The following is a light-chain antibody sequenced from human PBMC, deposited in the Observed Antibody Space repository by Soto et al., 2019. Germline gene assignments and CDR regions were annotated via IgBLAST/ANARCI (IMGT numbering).Light chain of an antibody. Sequence: QSALTQPASVSGSPGQSITISCTGTSSDVGGYNYVSWYQQHPGKAPKLMIYDVSNRPSGVSNRFSGSKSGNTASLTISCLQAEDEADYYCISYTSSSTLGFGTGTKVTVL. V-gene: IGLV2-14*01. J-gene: IGLJ1*01. CDR2: DVS. CDR3: ISYTSSSTLG. CDR1: SSDVGGYNY.